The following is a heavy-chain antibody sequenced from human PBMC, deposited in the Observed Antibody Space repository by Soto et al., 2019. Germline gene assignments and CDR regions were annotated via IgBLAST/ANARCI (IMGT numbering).Heavy chain of an antibody. V-gene: IGHV3-30*18. J-gene: IGHJ5*02. D-gene: IGHD2-15*01. CDR3: AKDVGYCSGGRCYPHNWFDP. CDR2: ISYDGSIE. CDR1: GFTFKSYG. Sequence: QVQLVESGGGVVQPGRSLRLSCAASGFTFKSYGMHWVRQAPGKGLEWVAVISYDGSIEYYGDSVKGRFTISRVNSKNTRYLQRNSLRAEDTAVYYWAKDVGYCSGGRCYPHNWFDPWGQGTLVTVSS.